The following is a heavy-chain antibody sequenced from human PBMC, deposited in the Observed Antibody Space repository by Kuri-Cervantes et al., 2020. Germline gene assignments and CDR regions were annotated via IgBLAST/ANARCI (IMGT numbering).Heavy chain of an antibody. Sequence: SWVRQAPGKGLEWIGYIYYSGSTYYNPSLKSRVTISLDTSKNQFSLKLSSVTAADTAVYYCARRTWGNYYFDYWGQGTLVTVSS. V-gene: IGHV4-30-4*08. CDR2: IYYSGST. D-gene: IGHD3-16*01. J-gene: IGHJ4*02. CDR3: ARRTWGNYYFDY.